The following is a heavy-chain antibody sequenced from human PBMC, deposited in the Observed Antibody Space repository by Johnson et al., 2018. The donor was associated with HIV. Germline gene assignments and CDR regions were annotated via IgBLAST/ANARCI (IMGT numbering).Heavy chain of an antibody. D-gene: IGHD1-26*01. CDR1: GFTFYDYA. CDR2: ISWNSGSI. V-gene: IGHV3-9*01. J-gene: IGHJ3*02. Sequence: QLVESGGGLVQPGGSLRLSCAASGFTFYDYAMHWVRQAPGKGLEWVSGISWNSGSIGYADSVKGRFPISRDNAKNSLYLQMNSLRAEDTALYYCAKDNSRWELYDAFDIWGQGTMVTVSS. CDR3: AKDNSRWELYDAFDI.